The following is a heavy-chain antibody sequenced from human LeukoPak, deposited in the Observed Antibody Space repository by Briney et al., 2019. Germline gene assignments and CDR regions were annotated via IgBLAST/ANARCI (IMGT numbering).Heavy chain of an antibody. CDR2: IIPIFGTA. Sequence: SVKVSCKASGGTFSSYAMSWVRPAPGQGLAWMGGIIPIFGTANYAQKLQGRVTLTTDESPSTAYMELSSLRSEDTAVYYCARVEVVVAATWWFDSWGQGTLVTVSS. J-gene: IGHJ5*01. D-gene: IGHD2-15*01. CDR1: GGTFSSYA. V-gene: IGHV1-69*05. CDR3: ARVEVVVAATWWFDS.